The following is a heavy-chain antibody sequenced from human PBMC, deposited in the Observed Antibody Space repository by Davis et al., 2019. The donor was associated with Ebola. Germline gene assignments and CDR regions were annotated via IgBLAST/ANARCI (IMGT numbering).Heavy chain of an antibody. J-gene: IGHJ4*02. D-gene: IGHD2-8*01. CDR3: AVDIVLMVYAWFDY. CDR2: IYYSGST. CDR1: GASITSYY. V-gene: IGHV4-59*08. Sequence: MPSETLSLTCTVSGASITSYYWSWIRQPPGKGLEWIGYIYYSGSTSYNPSLKSRVTISVDTSTNQFSLKLSSVTAADTAVYYCAVDIVLMVYAWFDYWGQGTLVTVSS.